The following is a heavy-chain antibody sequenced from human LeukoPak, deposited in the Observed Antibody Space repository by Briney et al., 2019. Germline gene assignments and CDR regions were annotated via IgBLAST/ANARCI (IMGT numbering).Heavy chain of an antibody. Sequence: GGSLRLSCAASGFTFSSYAMSWVRQAPGKGLEWVSAISGSGGSTYYADSVKGRFTISRDNSKNTLYLQMNSLRAEDTAVYYCAKDVGPMVQGVIIYDYWGQGTLVTVSS. D-gene: IGHD3-10*01. V-gene: IGHV3-23*01. CDR1: GFTFSSYA. CDR2: ISGSGGST. CDR3: AKDVGPMVQGVIIYDY. J-gene: IGHJ4*02.